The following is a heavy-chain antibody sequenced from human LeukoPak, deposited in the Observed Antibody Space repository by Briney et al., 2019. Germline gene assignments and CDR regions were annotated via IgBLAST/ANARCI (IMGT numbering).Heavy chain of an antibody. D-gene: IGHD4-17*01. CDR1: GFTFSSYS. Sequence: GGSLRLSCAASGFTFSSYSMNWVRQAPGKGLEWVSYISSGSTTIYYADSVKGRFTISRDNAKNSLSLQMNSLRDEDTAVYYCXXXXXXXDYDRYFDYWGQGTLVTVSS. J-gene: IGHJ4*02. CDR3: XXXXXXXDYDRYFDY. V-gene: IGHV3-48*02. CDR2: ISSGSTTI.